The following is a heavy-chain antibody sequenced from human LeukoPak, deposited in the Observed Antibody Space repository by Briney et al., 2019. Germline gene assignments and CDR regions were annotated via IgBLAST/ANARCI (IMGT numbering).Heavy chain of an antibody. CDR3: ARSSGSYPTIKY. CDR1: GGSISSYY. D-gene: IGHD1-26*01. Sequence: KASETLSLTCTVSGGSISSYYWSWIRQPPGKGLEWIGYIYYSGSTNYNPSLKSRVTISVDTSKNQFSLKVNSVTAADTAVYYCARSSGSYPTIKYWGQGILVTVSS. V-gene: IGHV4-59*08. CDR2: IYYSGST. J-gene: IGHJ4*02.